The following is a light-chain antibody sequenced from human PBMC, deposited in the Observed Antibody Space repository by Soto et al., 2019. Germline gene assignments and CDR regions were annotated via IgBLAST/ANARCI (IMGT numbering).Light chain of an antibody. V-gene: IGKV3-11*01. Sequence: PGERATLSCRASRSVSSYLAWYQQKPGQAPRLLIYAASNRATGIPARFSGSGSGTDFTLTISSLEPEDFAVYYCQQRSNWPPITFGQGTRLE. J-gene: IGKJ5*01. CDR3: QQRSNWPPIT. CDR2: AAS. CDR1: RSVSSY.